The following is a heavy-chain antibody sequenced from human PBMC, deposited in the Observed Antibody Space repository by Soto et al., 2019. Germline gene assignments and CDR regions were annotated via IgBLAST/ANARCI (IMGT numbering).Heavy chain of an antibody. CDR2: IIPKFAKA. V-gene: IGHV1-69*06. J-gene: IGHJ6*02. CDR3: ATRGSGSYFGPRYACDGMDV. CDR1: GGTFSSYA. Sequence: ASVQVSCKASGGTFSSYAVTWVRQAPGQGLEWMGGIIPKFAKANYAQKFQDRVTLSADKSTSTAYMELTGLRSEDTAVYYCATRGSGSYFGPRYACDGMDVWGQGTTVTVSS. D-gene: IGHD3-10*01.